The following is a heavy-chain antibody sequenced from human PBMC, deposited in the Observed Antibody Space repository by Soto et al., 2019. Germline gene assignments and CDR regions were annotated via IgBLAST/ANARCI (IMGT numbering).Heavy chain of an antibody. CDR2: INTYNGNT. V-gene: IGHV1-18*01. J-gene: IGHJ6*02. Sequence: QVQLVQSGAEVKNPGASVKVSCKASGYTFTRYGIGWARQAPVQGLEWMGWINTYNGNTNYAQNVQGRVTLTTDTSTSTAYMELRSLRSNDTAIYYCAMVDVYVTPSPQDVWGHGTTVIVSS. D-gene: IGHD3-16*01. CDR3: AMVDVYVTPSPQDV. CDR1: GYTFTRYG.